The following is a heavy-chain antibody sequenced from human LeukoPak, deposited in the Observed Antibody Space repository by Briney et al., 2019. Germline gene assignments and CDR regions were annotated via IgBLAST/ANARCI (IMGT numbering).Heavy chain of an antibody. CDR2: ISGSGGST. D-gene: IGHD1-26*01. V-gene: IGHV3-23*01. J-gene: IGHJ6*02. CDR3: ANTRVGPAYYYYYGVDV. CDR1: GFTFSSYA. Sequence: GGSLRLSCAASGFTFSSYAMSWVRQAPGKGLEWVSAISGSGGSTYYADSVKGRFTISRDNSKNTLYLQMNSLRAEDTAIYYCANTRVGPAYYYYYGVDVWGQGTTVTVSS.